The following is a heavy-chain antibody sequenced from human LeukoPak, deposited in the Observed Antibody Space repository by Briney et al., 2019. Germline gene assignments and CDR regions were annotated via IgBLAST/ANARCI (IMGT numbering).Heavy chain of an antibody. CDR1: GGSISSGTYY. J-gene: IGHJ5*02. CDR2: IYSTGST. CDR3: ATGPLHDYGDLPPHS. Sequence: SGTLSLTCAVSGGSISSGTYYWSWIRQAAGKGPEWIGRIYSTGSTNYTPPLESRVTILVDMSKNQFSLKLSSVTAADTAVYYCATGPLHDYGDLPPHSWGQGTLVTVSS. D-gene: IGHD4-17*01. V-gene: IGHV4-61*02.